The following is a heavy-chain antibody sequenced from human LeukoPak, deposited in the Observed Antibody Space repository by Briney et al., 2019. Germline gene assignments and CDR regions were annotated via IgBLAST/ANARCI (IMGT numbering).Heavy chain of an antibody. CDR2: ISSSGSTI. Sequence: GGSLRLSCAASGFTFSDYYMSWIRQAPGKGLEWVSYISSSGSTIYYADSVKGRSTISRDNAKNSLYLQMNSLRAEDTAVYYCARAMGSSGWISADYYGMDVWGQGTTVTVSS. V-gene: IGHV3-11*01. CDR1: GFTFSDYY. CDR3: ARAMGSSGWISADYYGMDV. D-gene: IGHD6-19*01. J-gene: IGHJ6*02.